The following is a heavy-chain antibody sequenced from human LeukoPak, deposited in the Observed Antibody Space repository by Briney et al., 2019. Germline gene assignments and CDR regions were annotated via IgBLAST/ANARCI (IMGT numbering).Heavy chain of an antibody. V-gene: IGHV3-33*08. CDR1: GFTFSNFW. Sequence: GGSLRLSCAASGFTFSNFWMSWVRQAPGKGLEWVAVIWYDGSNKYYADSVKGRFTFSRDNSKNTLYLQMNSLRAEDTAVYYCAREGQLVQAYYFDYWGQGTLVTVSS. D-gene: IGHD6-13*01. CDR3: AREGQLVQAYYFDY. CDR2: IWYDGSNK. J-gene: IGHJ4*02.